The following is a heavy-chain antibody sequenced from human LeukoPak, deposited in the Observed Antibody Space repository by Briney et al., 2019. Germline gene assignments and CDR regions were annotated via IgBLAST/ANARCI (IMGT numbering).Heavy chain of an antibody. CDR1: GGSISSYY. D-gene: IGHD5-18*01. CDR2: IYYSGST. V-gene: IGHV4-59*01. Sequence: SETLSLTCTVSGGSISSYYWSWVRQPPGKGLEWIGYIYYSGSTNYNPSLKSRVTISVDTSKNQFSLNLSSVTAADTAVYYCARGGYSYGSHYFDYWGQGTLVTVSS. CDR3: ARGGYSYGSHYFDY. J-gene: IGHJ4*02.